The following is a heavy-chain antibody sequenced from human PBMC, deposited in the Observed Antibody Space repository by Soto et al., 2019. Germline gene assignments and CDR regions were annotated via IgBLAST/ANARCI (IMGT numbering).Heavy chain of an antibody. CDR1: GGSISGSY. CDR2: AYYTGST. D-gene: IGHD6-19*01. V-gene: IGHV4-59*01. J-gene: IGHJ4*02. Sequence: SETLSLTCSVSGGSISGSYWSWIRQSPGKGLEWLGYAYYTGSTNYSPSLRSRVSISVDTSKNEFSLRLSSVTAADTAVYFCARGVAVPGAHIDYWGQGTQVTSPQ. CDR3: ARGVAVPGAHIDY.